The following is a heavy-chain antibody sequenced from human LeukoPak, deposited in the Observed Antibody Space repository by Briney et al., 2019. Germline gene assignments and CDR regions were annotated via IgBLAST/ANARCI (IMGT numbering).Heavy chain of an antibody. J-gene: IGHJ4*02. Sequence: PGGSLRLSCAASGFIFSDYFMTWIRQAPGKGLEWVSYISSNGNTIYYADSVKGRFTISRDNAKQSLYLQMNSLRAEDTAVYYCARGGSYGYKADYWGQGTLVTVSS. V-gene: IGHV3-11*04. CDR1: GFIFSDYF. D-gene: IGHD5-18*01. CDR2: ISSNGNTI. CDR3: ARGGSYGYKADY.